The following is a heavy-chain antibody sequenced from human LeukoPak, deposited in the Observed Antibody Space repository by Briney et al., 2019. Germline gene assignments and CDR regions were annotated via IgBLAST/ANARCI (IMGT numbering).Heavy chain of an antibody. V-gene: IGHV3-74*01. D-gene: IGHD6-13*01. CDR1: GFSFSSYW. J-gene: IGHJ5*02. Sequence: GGSLRLSCAASGFSFSSYWMHWVCQAPGKGLVWVSRISSDGSIINYADSVKGRFTISRDNAKNSLYLQMNSLRAEDTAVYYCARGTEYSSSWFAHWGQGTLVTVSS. CDR2: ISSDGSII. CDR3: ARGTEYSSSWFAH.